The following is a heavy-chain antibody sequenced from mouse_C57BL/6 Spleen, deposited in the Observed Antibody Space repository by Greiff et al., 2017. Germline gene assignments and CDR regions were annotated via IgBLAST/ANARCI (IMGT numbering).Heavy chain of an antibody. CDR1: GYTFTDYE. D-gene: IGHD2-5*01. V-gene: IGHV1-15*01. CDR2: IDPETGGT. Sequence: QVQLQQSGAELVRPGASVTLSCKASGYTFTDYEMHWVKQTPVHGLEWIGAIDPETGGTAYNQKFKGKAILTADKSSSTAYMELRSLTSEDSAVYYCTRKDSNYRFDYWGQGTTLTVSS. J-gene: IGHJ2*01. CDR3: TRKDSNYRFDY.